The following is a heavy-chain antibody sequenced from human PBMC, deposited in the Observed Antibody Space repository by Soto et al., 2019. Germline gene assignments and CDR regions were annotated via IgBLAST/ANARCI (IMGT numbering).Heavy chain of an antibody. CDR1: GYTFTSYY. CDR2: INPSGGST. J-gene: IGHJ6*02. Sequence: ASVKVSCKASGYTFTSYYMHWVRQAPGQGLEWMGIINPSGGSTSYAQKFQGRVTMTRDTSTSTVYMELSSLRSEDTAVYYCASNSGYYDSGGVPQYYGMDVWGQGTTVTVSS. V-gene: IGHV1-46*01. D-gene: IGHD3-22*01. CDR3: ASNSGYYDSGGVPQYYGMDV.